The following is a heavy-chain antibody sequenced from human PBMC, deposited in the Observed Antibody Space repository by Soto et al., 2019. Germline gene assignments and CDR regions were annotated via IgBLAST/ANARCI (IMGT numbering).Heavy chain of an antibody. CDR1: GYTFTNYG. CDR2: ISAYNGNI. V-gene: IGHV1-18*01. D-gene: IGHD6-6*01. Sequence: QVQLVQSGAEVKKPGAAVKVSCKASGYTFTNYGINWVRQAPGLGLEWMGWISAYNGNIKLSQKIQGRVTMTTDTSTSTAYLELRSLRFDDTAVYYCARGGSSWSAEYFLYWGQCPLLAVSS. CDR3: ARGGSSWSAEYFLY. J-gene: IGHJ1*01.